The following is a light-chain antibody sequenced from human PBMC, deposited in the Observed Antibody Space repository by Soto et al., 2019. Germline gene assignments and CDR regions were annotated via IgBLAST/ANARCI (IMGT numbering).Light chain of an antibody. CDR2: AAS. Sequence: DIQMTQSPSYLSSSFGDRVTITCRASQSISSYLNWYQQKPGKAPKLLIYAASSLQSGVPSRFSVSGSGTDFTITISSTQPEYFATYYCHQSSSRTFGQGTKVDIK. V-gene: IGKV1-39*01. CDR3: HQSSSRT. J-gene: IGKJ1*01. CDR1: QSISSY.